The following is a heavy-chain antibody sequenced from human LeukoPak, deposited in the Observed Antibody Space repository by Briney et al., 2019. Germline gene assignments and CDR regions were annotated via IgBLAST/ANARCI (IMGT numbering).Heavy chain of an antibody. D-gene: IGHD3/OR15-3a*01. CDR3: AKVGIFGLVTYYFDY. Sequence: GGSLRLSCAASGFTFDEYAMHWVRQTPGKGLEWVSGISWNSGLIDYADSVKGRLTISRDNAKNSLYLQMNSLKPEDTAFYYCAKVGIFGLVTYYFDYWGQGTLVTVSS. V-gene: IGHV3-9*01. CDR2: ISWNSGLI. CDR1: GFTFDEYA. J-gene: IGHJ4*02.